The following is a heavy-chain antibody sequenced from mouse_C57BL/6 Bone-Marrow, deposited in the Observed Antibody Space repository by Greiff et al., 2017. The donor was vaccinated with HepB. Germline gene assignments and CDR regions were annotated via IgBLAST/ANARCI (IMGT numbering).Heavy chain of an antibody. J-gene: IGHJ4*01. V-gene: IGHV10-1*01. CDR2: IRSKSNNYAT. D-gene: IGHD1-1*01. Sequence: EVKLVESGGGLVQPKGSLKLSCAASGFSFNTYAMNWVRQAPGKGLEWVARIRSKSNNYATYYADSVKDRFTISRDDSESMLYLQMNNLKTEDTAMYYCVRRDYGSSSHAMDYWGQGTSVTVSS. CDR1: GFSFNTYA. CDR3: VRRDYGSSSHAMDY.